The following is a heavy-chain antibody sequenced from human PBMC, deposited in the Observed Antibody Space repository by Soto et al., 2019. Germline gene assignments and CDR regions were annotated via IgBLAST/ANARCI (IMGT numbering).Heavy chain of an antibody. V-gene: IGHV3-23*01. CDR2: ISGSGGST. D-gene: IGHD3-3*01. CDR1: GFNFRNYA. J-gene: IGHJ4*02. Sequence: GGSLRLSCAASGFNFRNYAMSWVRRAPGKGLEWVCGISGSGGSTSHADSVKGRFTISRDNSQNTLYLQMNSLTAEDTAVYYCANRALEDFYCRRTTCHVFDYWGQGTLVTVSS. CDR3: ANRALEDFYCRRTTCHVFDY.